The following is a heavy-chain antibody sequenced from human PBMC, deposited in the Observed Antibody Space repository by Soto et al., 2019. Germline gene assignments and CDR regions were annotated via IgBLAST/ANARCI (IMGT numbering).Heavy chain of an antibody. Sequence: EVQLVESGGGLVQPGGSLRLSCAASGFTFSSYSMNWVRQAPGKGLEWVSYISSSSSTIYYADSVKGRFTISRDNAKNSLYLQMNSLRAEDTAVYYCARGPAVAGPRFDYYYYGMDVWGQGTTVTVSS. CDR2: ISSSSSTI. V-gene: IGHV3-48*01. D-gene: IGHD6-19*01. CDR3: ARGPAVAGPRFDYYYYGMDV. CDR1: GFTFSSYS. J-gene: IGHJ6*02.